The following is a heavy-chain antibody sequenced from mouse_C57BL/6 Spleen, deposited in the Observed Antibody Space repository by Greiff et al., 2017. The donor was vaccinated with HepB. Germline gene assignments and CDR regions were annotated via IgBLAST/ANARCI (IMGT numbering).Heavy chain of an antibody. CDR1: GYTFTSYW. V-gene: IGHV1-59*01. CDR2: IDPSDSYT. Sequence: QVQLQQPGAELVRPGTPVKLSCKASGYTFTSYWMHWVKQRPGQGLEWIGVIDPSDSYTNYNQKFKGKATLTVDTSSSTAYMQLSSLTSEDSAVYYCARRGNYYFDYWGQGTTLTVSS. CDR3: ARRGNYYFDY. D-gene: IGHD2-1*01. J-gene: IGHJ2*01.